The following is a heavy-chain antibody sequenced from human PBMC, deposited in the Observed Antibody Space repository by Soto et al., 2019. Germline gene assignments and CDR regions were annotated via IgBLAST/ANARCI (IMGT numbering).Heavy chain of an antibody. CDR1: GFTFTSSA. CDR3: AAEKMELLDYYGMDV. V-gene: IGHV1-58*01. J-gene: IGHJ6*02. Sequence: SVKVSCKASGFTFTSSAVQWVRQARGQRLEWIGWIVVGSGNTNYAQKFQERVTITRDMSTSTAYMELSSLRSEDTAVYYCAAEKMELLDYYGMDVWGQGTTVTVSS. D-gene: IGHD1-7*01. CDR2: IVVGSGNT.